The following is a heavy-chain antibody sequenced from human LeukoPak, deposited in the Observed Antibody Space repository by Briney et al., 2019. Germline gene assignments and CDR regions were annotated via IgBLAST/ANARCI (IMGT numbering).Heavy chain of an antibody. CDR3: ASHSSSWYGFDY. D-gene: IGHD6-13*01. V-gene: IGHV3-53*01. Sequence: PGGSLRLSCAASGVTVSSNHMSWVRQGPGPGLEWVSVIYSGGSTYYADSVKGRFTISRDNSKNTLYLQMNSLRAEDTAVYYCASHSSSWYGFDYWGQGTLVTVSS. CDR2: IYSGGST. J-gene: IGHJ4*02. CDR1: GVTVSSNH.